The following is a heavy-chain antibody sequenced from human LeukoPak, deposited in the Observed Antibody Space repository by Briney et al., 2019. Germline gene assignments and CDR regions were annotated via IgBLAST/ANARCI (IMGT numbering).Heavy chain of an antibody. CDR1: GGSISSYY. CDR2: IYYSGST. J-gene: IGHJ6*02. CDR3: ARAAYSYYYYYYGMDV. V-gene: IGHV4-59*01. D-gene: IGHD5-18*01. Sequence: PSETLSLTCTVSGGSISSYYWSWIRQPPEKGLEWIGYIYYSGSTNYNPSLKSRVTISVDTSKNQFSLKLSSVTAADTAVYYCARAAYSYYYYYYGMDVWGQGTTVTVSS.